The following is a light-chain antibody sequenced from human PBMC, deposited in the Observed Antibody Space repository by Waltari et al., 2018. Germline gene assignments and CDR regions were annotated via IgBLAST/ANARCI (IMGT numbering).Light chain of an antibody. V-gene: IGKV1-6*01. Sequence: IHVTQSTSSLSAPVGDRVTISCRASQGINTYLGWFQQKPGKAPQLLIYKASTLERGVPSRFSASGSGTDFTLTIGSLQPEDFATYYCQQYYIAPYSFGQGTKVGIK. J-gene: IGKJ2*03. CDR1: QGINTY. CDR3: QQYYIAPYS. CDR2: KAS.